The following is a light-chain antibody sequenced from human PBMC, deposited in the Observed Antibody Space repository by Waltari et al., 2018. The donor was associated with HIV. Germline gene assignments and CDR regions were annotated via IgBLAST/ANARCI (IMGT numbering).Light chain of an antibody. CDR2: SAS. CDR3: QQSYGTPPWT. J-gene: IGKJ1*01. CDR1: QTIGYY. V-gene: IGKV1-39*01. Sequence: DIQLTQSPPSLAASVGDRVTITCRSSQTIGYYLNWYQQIPGRPPKLLIHSASTLQSGVPSRFTGSGSGTDFTLTISGLQREDFATYFCQQSYGTPPWTFGQGTRVEV.